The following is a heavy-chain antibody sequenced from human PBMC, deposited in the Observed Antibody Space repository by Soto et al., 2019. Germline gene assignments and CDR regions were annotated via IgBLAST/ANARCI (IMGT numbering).Heavy chain of an antibody. D-gene: IGHD3-3*01. Sequence: SETLSLTSTVSGGSISSYYWSWIRQPPGKGLEWIGYIYYSGSTNYNPSLKSRVTISVDMSKNQFSLKLSSVTAADTAVYYCARHSYDFWSGYSPNYYFDYWGQGTLVTVSS. CDR1: GGSISSYY. J-gene: IGHJ4*02. CDR3: ARHSYDFWSGYSPNYYFDY. CDR2: IYYSGST. V-gene: IGHV4-59*08.